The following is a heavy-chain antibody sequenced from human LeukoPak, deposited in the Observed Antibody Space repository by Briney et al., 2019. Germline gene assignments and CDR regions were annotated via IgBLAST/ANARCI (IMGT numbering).Heavy chain of an antibody. D-gene: IGHD3-22*01. CDR2: ISWYSGSI. CDR1: GFTFDDYA. CDR3: AKASYYYDSSGYSYYFDY. V-gene: IGHV3-9*03. Sequence: GGSLRLSCAASGFTFDDYAMHWVRQAPGKGLEGVSGISWYSGSIGYADSVKGRFTISRDNAKNSLYLQMNSLRAEDMALYYCAKASYYYDSSGYSYYFDYWGQGTLVTVSS. J-gene: IGHJ4*02.